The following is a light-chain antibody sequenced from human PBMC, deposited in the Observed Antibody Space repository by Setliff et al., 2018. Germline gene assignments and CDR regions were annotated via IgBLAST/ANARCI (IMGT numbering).Light chain of an antibody. CDR2: EVN. V-gene: IGLV2-14*01. CDR1: SSDVGGYNY. Sequence: QSVLTQPASVSGSPGQSITISCTGTSSDVGGYNYVSWYQQHPGKAPKLMIYEVNDRPSGVSNRFSGSRSGNTASLTISGLQAEDEADYYCSSYSGSSTLVFGTGTKAPS. CDR3: SSYSGSSTLV. J-gene: IGLJ1*01.